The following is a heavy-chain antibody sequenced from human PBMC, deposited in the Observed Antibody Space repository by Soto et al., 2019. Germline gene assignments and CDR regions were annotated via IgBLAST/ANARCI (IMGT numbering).Heavy chain of an antibody. Sequence: ESGGGSVQPEGSLRLSCAPIGFSFSGYELNWVRQAPGKGLEWIAYINTSGGTIYYADSVKGRFGITRDNAKNSLFLQMDRLRGEDTAIYYCARSDGHFNRHAMDVWGQGTTVIVSS. V-gene: IGHV3-48*03. CDR1: GFSFSGYE. CDR2: INTSGGTI. J-gene: IGHJ6*02. CDR3: ARSDGHFNRHAMDV.